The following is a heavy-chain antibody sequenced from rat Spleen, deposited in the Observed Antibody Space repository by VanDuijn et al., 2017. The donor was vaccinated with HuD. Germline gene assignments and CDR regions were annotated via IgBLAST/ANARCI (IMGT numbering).Heavy chain of an antibody. J-gene: IGHJ3*01. D-gene: IGHD1-9*01. CDR3: ARHPTYYGFDEDWFAC. CDR2: IIYDGSST. Sequence: EVQLVESGGGLVKPGGSLKLSCVASGFTFSNYDMAWVRQAPTKGLQWVATIIYDGSSTYYRDSVKGRFTISRDNAKSTLYLQMDSLRSEDTATYYCARHPTYYGFDEDWFACWGQGTLVTVSS. V-gene: IGHV5-29*01. CDR1: GFTFSNYD.